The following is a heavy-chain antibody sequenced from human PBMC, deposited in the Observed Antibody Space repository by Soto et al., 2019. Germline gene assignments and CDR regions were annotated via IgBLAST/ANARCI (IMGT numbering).Heavy chain of an antibody. V-gene: IGHV1-18*04. D-gene: IGHD1-1*01. CDR3: ARGGGNYLSPLEI. Sequence: QALLEQSGPEVKKPGDSVRISCWLYNSVLTTSVITWLRQAPGQGLEWMGWISAYDGGTLSALKFRNTHVMTTDSITNMAYMQLWAVPFDNTAVYLYARGGGNYLSPLEIWGQGPPVTVSS. CDR2: ISAYDGGT. CDR1: NSVLTTSV. J-gene: IGHJ4*01.